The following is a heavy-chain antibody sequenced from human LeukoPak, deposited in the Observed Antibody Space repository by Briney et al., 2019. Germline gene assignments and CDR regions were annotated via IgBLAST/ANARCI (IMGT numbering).Heavy chain of an antibody. V-gene: IGHV4-31*03. Sequence: PSETLSLTCTVSGGSISSGGYYWSWIRPHPGKGLEWIGYIYYSGSTYYNPSLKSRVTISVDTSKNQFSLKLSSVTAADTAVYYCARDRSDCGGSCYSSNWFDPWGQGTLVTVSS. J-gene: IGHJ5*02. D-gene: IGHD2-15*01. CDR1: GGSISSGGYY. CDR2: IYYSGST. CDR3: ARDRSDCGGSCYSSNWFDP.